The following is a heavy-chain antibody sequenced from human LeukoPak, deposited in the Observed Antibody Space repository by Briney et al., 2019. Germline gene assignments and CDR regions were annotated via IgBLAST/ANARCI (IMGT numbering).Heavy chain of an antibody. CDR2: TYYRSRWYN. D-gene: IGHD1-26*01. CDR1: GDSVSSKSAA. CDR3: ARGASGSYYGRRFDY. Sequence: SQTLSLTCAISGDSVSSKSAAWNWIRQSPSRGLEWLGRTYYRSRWYNDYAVSVKSRITINPDTSKNQFSLHLNSVTPKDTAVYYCARGASGSYYGRRFDYWGQGTLVTVSS. J-gene: IGHJ4*02. V-gene: IGHV6-1*01.